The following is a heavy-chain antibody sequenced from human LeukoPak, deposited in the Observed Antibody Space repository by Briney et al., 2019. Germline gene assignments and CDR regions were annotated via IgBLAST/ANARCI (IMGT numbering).Heavy chain of an antibody. Sequence: PSETLSLTCTVSGASMENCYWTWIRQPPGKGLEWIGYVDHTGSTNFNPSLNGRVSISRDTTKNLFSLRLRSVTAADTAVYFCARGRVSSSTWYSTYYYYFYMDVWGKGTTVTVSS. J-gene: IGHJ6*03. CDR1: GASMENCY. D-gene: IGHD1-1*01. V-gene: IGHV4-59*01. CDR2: VDHTGST. CDR3: ARGRVSSSTWYSTYYYYFYMDV.